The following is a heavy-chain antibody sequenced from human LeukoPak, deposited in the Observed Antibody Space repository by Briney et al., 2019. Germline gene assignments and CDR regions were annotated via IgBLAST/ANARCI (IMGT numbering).Heavy chain of an antibody. CDR1: GFTFSSYG. CDR3: ANGFTWFVA. J-gene: IGHJ5*02. D-gene: IGHD3-10*01. V-gene: IGHV3-30*18. Sequence: GRSLRLSCAASGFTFSSYGMHWVRQAPGKGLEWVAVISSDGSNKYYADSVKGRFTISRDNSKNTLYLQMSSLRAEDTAIYYCANGFTWFVAWGQGTLVTVS. CDR2: ISSDGSNK.